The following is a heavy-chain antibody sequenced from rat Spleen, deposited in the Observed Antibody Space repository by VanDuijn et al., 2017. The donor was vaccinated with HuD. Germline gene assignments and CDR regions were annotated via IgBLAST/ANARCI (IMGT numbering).Heavy chain of an antibody. Sequence: EVLLVESNGGLVQPGRSLKLSCAASGFTFSDYGMAWVRQAPTKGLEWVATISYGDSSGHSSTYYRDSVTGRFTISRDNAKSTLSLQMDSLRSDDTATYYCARRHYGYTDYFDYWGQGVMVTVSS. CDR2: ISYGDSSGHSST. D-gene: IGHD1-9*01. CDR3: ARRHYGYTDYFDY. V-gene: IGHV5-29*01. CDR1: GFTFSDYG. J-gene: IGHJ2*01.